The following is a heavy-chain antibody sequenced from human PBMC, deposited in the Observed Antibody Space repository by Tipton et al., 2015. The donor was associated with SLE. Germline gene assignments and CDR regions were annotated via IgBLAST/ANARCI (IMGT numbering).Heavy chain of an antibody. CDR1: GFTFSSYS. D-gene: IGHD6-13*01. Sequence: SLRLSCAASGFTFSSYSMNWVRQAPGKGLEWVSSISSSSSYIYYADSVKGRFTISRDNAKNSLYLQMNSLRAEGTAVYYCARGGLAAAGWFDPWGQGTLVTVSS. CDR3: ARGGLAAAGWFDP. V-gene: IGHV3-21*03. CDR2: ISSSSSYI. J-gene: IGHJ5*02.